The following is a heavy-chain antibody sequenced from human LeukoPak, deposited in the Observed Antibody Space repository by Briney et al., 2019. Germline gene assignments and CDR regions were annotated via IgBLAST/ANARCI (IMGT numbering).Heavy chain of an antibody. CDR2: IYSGGST. CDR3: ARVDGYNHDAFDI. CDR1: GFTVSSNY. V-gene: IGHV3-53*04. Sequence: GGSLRLSCAASGFTVSSNYMSWVRQAPEKGLEWVSVIYSGGSTYYADSVKGRFTISRHNSKNTLYLQMNSLRAEDTAVYYCARVDGYNHDAFDIWGQGTMVTVSS. J-gene: IGHJ3*02. D-gene: IGHD5-12*01.